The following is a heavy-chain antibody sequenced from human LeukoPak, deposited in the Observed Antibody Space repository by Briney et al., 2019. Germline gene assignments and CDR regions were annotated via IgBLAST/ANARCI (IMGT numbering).Heavy chain of an antibody. D-gene: IGHD3-10*01. Sequence: SSQTLSLICSVSGGSISSGDYYWSWIRQPPGKGLEWIGHIYYSGSSYYNPALKSRVTISEDTSKNQISLELSSVTAADTAVYYCARGLLWFGECGWFDPWGQGTLVTASS. CDR3: ARGLLWFGECGWFDP. CDR2: IYYSGSS. V-gene: IGHV4-30-4*01. CDR1: GGSISSGDYY. J-gene: IGHJ5*02.